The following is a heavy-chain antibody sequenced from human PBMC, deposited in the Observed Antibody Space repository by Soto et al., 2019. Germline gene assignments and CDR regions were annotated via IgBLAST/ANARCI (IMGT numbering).Heavy chain of an antibody. J-gene: IGHJ3*02. CDR1: GGSISSGGYY. V-gene: IGHV4-31*03. D-gene: IGHD4-17*01. CDR2: IYYSGST. CDR3: ASMMKDYGDYGVLGRDAFDI. Sequence: QVQLQESGPGLVKPSQTLSLTCTVSGGSISSGGYYWSWIRQHPGKGLEWIGYIYYSGSTYYNPSLKSRVTISVDTYKNQFSLKLSSVTAADTAVYYCASMMKDYGDYGVLGRDAFDIWGQGTMVTVSS.